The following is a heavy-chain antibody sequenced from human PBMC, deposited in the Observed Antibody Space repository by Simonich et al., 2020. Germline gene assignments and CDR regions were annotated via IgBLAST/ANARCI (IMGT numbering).Heavy chain of an antibody. Sequence: EVQLVESGGGLVQPGRSLRLSCAASGFTFDDYAMHWVRQAPGKGLEWGSGISWKSGSIGNADSVKGRFTISRDNAKNSLYLQMNSLRAEDTALYYCAKDVAAAGTEYFQHWGQGTLVTVSS. D-gene: IGHD6-13*01. V-gene: IGHV3-9*01. J-gene: IGHJ1*01. CDR2: ISWKSGSI. CDR3: AKDVAAAGTEYFQH. CDR1: GFTFDDYA.